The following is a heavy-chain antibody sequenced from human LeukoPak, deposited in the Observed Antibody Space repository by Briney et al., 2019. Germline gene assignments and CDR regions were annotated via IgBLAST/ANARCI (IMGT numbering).Heavy chain of an antibody. V-gene: IGHV4-34*01. CDR1: GGSFSGYY. J-gene: IGHJ4*02. CDR3: ANYDSSGYYHDY. Sequence: PSETLSLTCAVYGGSFSGYYWSWIRQPPGKGLEWIGEINHSGSTNYNPSLKSRVTISVDTSKNQFSLKLSSVTAADTAVYYCANYDSSGYYHDYWGQGTLVTVSS. D-gene: IGHD3-22*01. CDR2: INHSGST.